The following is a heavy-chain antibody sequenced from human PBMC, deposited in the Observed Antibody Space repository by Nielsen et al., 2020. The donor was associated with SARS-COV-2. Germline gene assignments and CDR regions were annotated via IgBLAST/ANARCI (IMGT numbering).Heavy chain of an antibody. Sequence: ASVKVSCKASGYTFTSYGIGWVRQAPGQGLEWMGWISAYNGNTNYAQKLQGRVTMTTDTSTSTAYMELRSLRSDDTAVYYCARVIGYSDRSKAFDIWGQGTMVTVSS. D-gene: IGHD5-12*01. CDR3: ARVIGYSDRSKAFDI. V-gene: IGHV1-18*01. CDR2: ISAYNGNT. J-gene: IGHJ3*02. CDR1: GYTFTSYG.